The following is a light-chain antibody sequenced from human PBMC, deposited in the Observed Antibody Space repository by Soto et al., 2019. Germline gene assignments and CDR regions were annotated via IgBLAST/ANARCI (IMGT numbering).Light chain of an antibody. CDR2: LGS. CDR1: QSLLHSNGYNF. J-gene: IGKJ2*01. Sequence: DIVMTQSPLSLPVTPGEPASISCRSSQSLLHSNGYNFLDWYLQKPGQSPQLLIYLGSNRASGVPERFSGSGSGTEFTLRISTVEAEDVGIYYCMQALQTPYTFGQGTKLEIK. CDR3: MQALQTPYT. V-gene: IGKV2-28*01.